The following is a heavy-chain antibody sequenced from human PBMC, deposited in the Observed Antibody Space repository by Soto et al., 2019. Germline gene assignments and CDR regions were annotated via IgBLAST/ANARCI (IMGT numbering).Heavy chain of an antibody. J-gene: IGHJ4*02. CDR2: IFYSGST. CDR1: GGSISTYY. V-gene: IGHV4-59*01. D-gene: IGHD6-19*01. CDR3: ARAYGALAGNYYFDY. Sequence: QVQLQESGPGLVKPSETLSLTCSVYGGSISTYYWGWVRQPPGKRLEWIGNIFYSGSTNYNPSLTSRLTISIDTSKNQFSLKLSSVTAADTAVYYCARAYGALAGNYYFDYWGQGTLVTVSS.